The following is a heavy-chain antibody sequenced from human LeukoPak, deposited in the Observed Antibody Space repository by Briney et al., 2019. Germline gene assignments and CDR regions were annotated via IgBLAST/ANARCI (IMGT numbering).Heavy chain of an antibody. Sequence: GGSLRLSCAASGFTFSSYAMHWVRQAPGKGLEWVAVISYDGSNKYYADSVKGRFTISRDNSKNTLYLQMNSLRAEDTAVYYCARAGSSWYSSFDYWGQGTLVTVSS. D-gene: IGHD6-13*01. CDR1: GFTFSSYA. CDR3: ARAGSSWYSSFDY. J-gene: IGHJ4*02. V-gene: IGHV3-30*04. CDR2: ISYDGSNK.